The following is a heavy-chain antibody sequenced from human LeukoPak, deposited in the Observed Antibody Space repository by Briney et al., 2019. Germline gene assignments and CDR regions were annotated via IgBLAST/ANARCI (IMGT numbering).Heavy chain of an antibody. CDR2: IYYSGST. V-gene: IGHV4-39*01. D-gene: IGHD1-26*01. CDR1: GGSISSSGYY. J-gene: IGHJ5*02. Sequence: SETLSLTCTVSGGSISSSGYYWGWIRQPPGKRLEWIASIYYSGSTYYNPSLKSRVTISVDTSKHQLSMKLSSLTAADTAVYYCARHEYSGSYYGLSWFDPWGQGTLVTVSS. CDR3: ARHEYSGSYYGLSWFDP.